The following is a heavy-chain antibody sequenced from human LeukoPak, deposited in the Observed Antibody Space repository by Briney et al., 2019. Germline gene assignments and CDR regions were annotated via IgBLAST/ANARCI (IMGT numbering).Heavy chain of an antibody. CDR2: LHSGGTT. CDR3: TRHPGGVAGLPFDSWFDP. J-gene: IGHJ5*02. D-gene: IGHD6-19*01. Sequence: SETLSLTRTVSARSPSRYHWTCTRQLAEKGPESLGRLHSGGTTNYNPSLGSRITLAVDTSKNQVSLKLSSVTAADTAVYCCTRHPGGVAGLPFDSWFDPWGQGTLVIVSS. CDR1: ARSPSRYH. V-gene: IGHV4-4*07.